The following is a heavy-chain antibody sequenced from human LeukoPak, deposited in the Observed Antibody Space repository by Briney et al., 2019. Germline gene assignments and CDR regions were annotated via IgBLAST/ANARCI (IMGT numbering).Heavy chain of an antibody. CDR3: ARGIWFGESYLDY. J-gene: IGHJ4*02. CDR2: IYYSGST. D-gene: IGHD3-10*01. V-gene: IGHV4-31*03. Sequence: SQTLSLTCTVSGGSISSGGYHWSWIRQHPGKGLEWIGYIYYSGSTYYNPSLKSRVTISVDTSKNQFSLKLSSVTAADTAVYYCARGIWFGESYLDYWGQGTLVTVSS. CDR1: GGSISSGGYH.